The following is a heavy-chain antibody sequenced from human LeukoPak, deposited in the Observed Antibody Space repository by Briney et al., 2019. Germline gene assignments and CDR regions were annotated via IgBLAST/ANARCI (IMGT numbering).Heavy chain of an antibody. Sequence: ASVKVSCKASGYTFTDYYIHWVRQAPGQGLEWMGWINPDSGGPNYAQKFQGRVTMTRDTSISTAYMELSRLRSDDTAVYYCARESRGILNYFDYWGQGTLVTVSS. CDR1: GYTFTDYY. CDR2: INPDSGGP. CDR3: ARESRGILNYFDY. D-gene: IGHD3-22*01. J-gene: IGHJ4*02. V-gene: IGHV1-2*02.